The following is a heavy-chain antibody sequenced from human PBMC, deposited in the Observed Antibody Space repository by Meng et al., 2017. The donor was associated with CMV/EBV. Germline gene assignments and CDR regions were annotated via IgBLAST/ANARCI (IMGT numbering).Heavy chain of an antibody. CDR3: ASSLTYPDY. Sequence: QVQPQEWGAGLLKPSETLSLTCAVYGGPFSGYYWSWIRQPPGKGLEWIGEINHSGSTNYNPSLKSRVTISVDTSKNQFSLKLSSVTAADTAVYYCASSLTYPDYWGQGTLVTVS. J-gene: IGHJ4*02. CDR2: INHSGST. D-gene: IGHD2-15*01. V-gene: IGHV4-34*01. CDR1: GGPFSGYY.